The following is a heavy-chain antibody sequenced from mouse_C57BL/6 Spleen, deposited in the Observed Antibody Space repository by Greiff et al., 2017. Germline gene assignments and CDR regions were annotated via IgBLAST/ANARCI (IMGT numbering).Heavy chain of an antibody. D-gene: IGHD2-2*01. V-gene: IGHV1-39*01. CDR1: GYSFTDYN. J-gene: IGHJ2*02. Sequence: EVQLQQSGPELVKPGASVKISCKASGYSFTDYNMNWVKQSNGKSLEWIGEINPNYGTTSYNQKFKGKATLTVDKSSSTAYMQLSSLTSEDSAVYCCARCYMVTSGYFDYWGQGTSLTVSS. CDR2: INPNYGTT. CDR3: ARCYMVTSGYFDY.